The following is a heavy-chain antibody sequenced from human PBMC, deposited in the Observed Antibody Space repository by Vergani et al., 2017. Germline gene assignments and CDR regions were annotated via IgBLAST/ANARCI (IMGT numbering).Heavy chain of an antibody. J-gene: IGHJ4*02. V-gene: IGHV3-21*01. Sequence: EVQLVESGGGLVKPGESLRLSCAASGFTFSGFSMNWVRQAPGKGLEWVSSISSSGTYIYYADSMKGRFTISRDNAKKSLYLQMNSLRAEDTAVYYCARESYSSASFDDWGQGTLVTVSS. CDR1: GFTFSGFS. CDR2: ISSSGTYI. D-gene: IGHD6-6*01. CDR3: ARESYSSASFDD.